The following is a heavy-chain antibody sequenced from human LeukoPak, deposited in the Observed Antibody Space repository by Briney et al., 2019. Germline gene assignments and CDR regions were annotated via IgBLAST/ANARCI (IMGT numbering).Heavy chain of an antibody. V-gene: IGHV4-4*07. J-gene: IGHJ3*02. Sequence: SETLSLTCTVSGNSFGDYYWSWIRQPAGKGLEWIGRIYTSGSTTYNPSLKSRVTISVDTSKNQFSLTLSSVTAADTAVYFCARGPYSYDSSGAFDIWGQGTMVTVSS. CDR3: ARGPYSYDSSGAFDI. D-gene: IGHD3-22*01. CDR1: GNSFGDYY. CDR2: IYTSGST.